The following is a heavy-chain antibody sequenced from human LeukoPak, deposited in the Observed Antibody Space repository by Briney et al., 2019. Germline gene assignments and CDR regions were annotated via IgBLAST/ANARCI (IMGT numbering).Heavy chain of an antibody. CDR2: ISGSGGST. CDR1: GFTFSSHA. D-gene: IGHD6-13*01. V-gene: IGHV3-23*01. J-gene: IGHJ4*02. Sequence: PGRSLRLSCSVSGFTFSSHAMHWVRQAPGKGLEWVSAISGSGGSTYYADSVKGRFTISRDNSKNTLYLQMNSLRAEDTAVYYCTKDPYSLIIAAAGKDYWGQGTLVTVSS. CDR3: TKDPYSLIIAAAGKDY.